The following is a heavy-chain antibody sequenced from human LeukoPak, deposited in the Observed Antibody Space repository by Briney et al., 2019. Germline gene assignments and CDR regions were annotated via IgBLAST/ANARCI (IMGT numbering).Heavy chain of an antibody. CDR2: ISAGGSTM. J-gene: IGHJ4*02. D-gene: IGHD5-12*01. CDR3: AKTSRVNSAYDSPFDY. Sequence: PGGSLRLSCAASGFTFSRYSINWVRQAPGKGLEWISYISAGGSTMYYADSVKGRFTISRDNSKNTLYLQMNSLRAEDTAIYYCAKTSRVNSAYDSPFDYWGQGTLVTVSS. V-gene: IGHV3-48*01. CDR1: GFTFSRYS.